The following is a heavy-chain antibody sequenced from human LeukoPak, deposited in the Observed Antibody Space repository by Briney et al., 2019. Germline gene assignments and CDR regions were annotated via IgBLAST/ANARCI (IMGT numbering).Heavy chain of an antibody. Sequence: ASVKVSCKASGYTFTDYYMHWVRQAPGQGLEWMGWINPNSGGTNYAQKFQGRVTMTRDTSISTAYMELSRLTSDDTAVYYCARFRTSSTYNGLDPWGQGTLVTVSS. CDR1: GYTFTDYY. V-gene: IGHV1-2*02. J-gene: IGHJ5*02. CDR2: INPNSGGT. D-gene: IGHD5-24*01. CDR3: ARFRTSSTYNGLDP.